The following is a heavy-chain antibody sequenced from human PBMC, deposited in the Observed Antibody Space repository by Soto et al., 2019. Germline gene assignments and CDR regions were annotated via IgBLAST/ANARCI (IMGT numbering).Heavy chain of an antibody. CDR3: AKDKGIAAAGHIAY. D-gene: IGHD6-13*01. J-gene: IGHJ4*02. Sequence: PGGSLRLSCAAPGFTFSSYAMSWVRQAPGKGLEWVSAISGSGGSTYYADSVKGRFTISRDNSKNTLYLQMNSLRAEDTAVYYCAKDKGIAAAGHIAYWGQGTLVTVSS. CDR2: ISGSGGST. CDR1: GFTFSSYA. V-gene: IGHV3-23*01.